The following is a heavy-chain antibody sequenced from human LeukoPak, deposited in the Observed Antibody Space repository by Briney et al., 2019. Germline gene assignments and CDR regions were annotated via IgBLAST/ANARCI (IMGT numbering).Heavy chain of an antibody. CDR3: VRDVGQLRSDY. V-gene: IGHV4-38-2*02. Sequence: PSETLSLSCVVSGYSISSDYFWGWIRQVPGKGLEWIGTISHSGNTYYKPSLKSRVTISLDTSKNQFSLKLSSVTAADTAVYYCVRDVGQLRSDYWGQGTLVTVSS. CDR1: GYSISSDYF. D-gene: IGHD2-2*01. CDR2: ISHSGNT. J-gene: IGHJ4*02.